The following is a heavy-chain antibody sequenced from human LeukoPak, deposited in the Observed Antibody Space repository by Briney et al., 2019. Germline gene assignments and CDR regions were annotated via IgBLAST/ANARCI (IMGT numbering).Heavy chain of an antibody. CDR2: IYYSGST. J-gene: IGHJ4*02. Sequence: PSETLSLTCTVSGGSISSGGYYWSWIRQHPGKGLEWIGYIYYSGSTYYNPSLKSRVTISVDTSKNQFSLKLSSVTAADTAVYYCARVNYNKWELNYWGQGTLVTVSS. CDR1: GGSISSGGYY. D-gene: IGHD1-26*01. V-gene: IGHV4-31*03. CDR3: ARVNYNKWELNY.